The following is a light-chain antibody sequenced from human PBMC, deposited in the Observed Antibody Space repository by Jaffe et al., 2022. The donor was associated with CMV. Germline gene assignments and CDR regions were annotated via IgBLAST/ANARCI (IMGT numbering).Light chain of an antibody. CDR1: QSLMYSNGYNY. Sequence: DIVMTQSPVSLPVTPGEPASISCRSSQSLMYSNGYNYVNWYLQKPGQPPQLLIYLGSNRAPGVPDRFSGSGSGTDFTLQIRRVEAEDVGVYYCMQTRLTPVTFGQGTKVEIK. J-gene: IGKJ1*01. CDR3: MQTRLTPVT. V-gene: IGKV2-28*01. CDR2: LGS.